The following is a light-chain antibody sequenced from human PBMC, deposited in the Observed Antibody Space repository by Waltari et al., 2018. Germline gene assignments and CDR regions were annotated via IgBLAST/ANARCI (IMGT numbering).Light chain of an antibody. CDR2: GAS. CDR1: QSVSRT. J-gene: IGKJ1*01. Sequence: EIVLTQSPGTLSLSPGERATLSCRASQSVSRTLARYQQKPGQAPRLLIYGASTRATGIPDRCSGGGSGTDFSLTISRLQHEDFAVYYCQHYVRLPATFGQGTKVEIK. CDR3: QHYVRLPAT. V-gene: IGKV3-20*01.